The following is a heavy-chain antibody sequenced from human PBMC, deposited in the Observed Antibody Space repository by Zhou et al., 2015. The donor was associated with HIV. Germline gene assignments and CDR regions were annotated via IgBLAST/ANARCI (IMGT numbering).Heavy chain of an antibody. CDR1: GGTFSGSD. CDR3: ARSSGNFDYAFDV. J-gene: IGHJ3*01. V-gene: IGHV1-69*17. CDR2: IIPMFDIE. D-gene: IGHD3-22*01. Sequence: QVQLVQSGTEVKKPGSSVKVSCKASGGTFSGSDISWVRQAPGQGLEWMGGIIPMFDIENHSQKFRGRLTITADKSTSAAYMELSSLRSEDAAVYYCARSSGNFDYAFDVWGQGTKLIVSS.